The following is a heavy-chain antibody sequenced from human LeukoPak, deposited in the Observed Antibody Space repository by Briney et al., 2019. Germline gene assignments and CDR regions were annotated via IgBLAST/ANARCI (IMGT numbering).Heavy chain of an antibody. V-gene: IGHV1-69*05. J-gene: IGHJ3*01. CDR3: ARTVVVTAEHAFDV. CDR2: IIPIFGTA. D-gene: IGHD2-21*02. Sequence: ASVTVSCKASGYTFTSYYMHWVRQAPGQGLEWMGGIIPIFGTANYAQKFQGRVTITTDKSTSTTYMELSSLRSEDTAVYYCARTVVVTAEHAFDVWGQGTMVTVSS. CDR1: GYTFTSYY.